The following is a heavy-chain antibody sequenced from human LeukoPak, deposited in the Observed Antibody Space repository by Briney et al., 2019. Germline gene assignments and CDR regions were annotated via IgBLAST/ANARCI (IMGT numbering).Heavy chain of an antibody. CDR3: ARDGSDGYFDWLLSSNYGMDV. Sequence: GASVKVSCKASGYTFTSYGISWVRQAPGQGLEWMGWISAYNGNTNYAQKLQGGVTMTTDTSTSTAYMELRSLRSDDTAVYYCARDGSDGYFDWLLSSNYGMDVWGKGTTVTVSS. CDR1: GYTFTSYG. V-gene: IGHV1-18*04. D-gene: IGHD3-9*01. J-gene: IGHJ6*04. CDR2: ISAYNGNT.